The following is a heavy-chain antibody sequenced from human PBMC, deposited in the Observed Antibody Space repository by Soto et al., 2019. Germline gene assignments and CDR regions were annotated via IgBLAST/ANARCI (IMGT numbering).Heavy chain of an antibody. CDR1: GYTFTSYG. Sequence: ASVKVSCKASGYTFTSYGISWVRQAPGQGLEWMGWISAYNGNTNYAQKLQGRVTMTTDTSTSTAYMELRSLRSDDTAVYNCARDPQDKGSFAEYFQHWGQGTLVTVSS. D-gene: IGHD2-15*01. J-gene: IGHJ1*01. CDR3: ARDPQDKGSFAEYFQH. CDR2: ISAYNGNT. V-gene: IGHV1-18*01.